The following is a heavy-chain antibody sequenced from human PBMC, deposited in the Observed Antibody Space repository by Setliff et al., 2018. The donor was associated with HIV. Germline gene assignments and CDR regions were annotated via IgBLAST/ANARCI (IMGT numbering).Heavy chain of an antibody. Sequence: GESLKISCKGSGYSFTRYWIGWVRQMPGKGLEWMGIIYPGDFDTRYSPSFQGQVTISADKSISTASLQWNSLKASDTAMYYCATHTGNFHLHAFDIWGQGTTVTVSS. CDR2: IYPGDFDT. CDR1: GYSFTRYW. D-gene: IGHD1-26*01. V-gene: IGHV5-51*01. CDR3: ATHTGNFHLHAFDI. J-gene: IGHJ3*02.